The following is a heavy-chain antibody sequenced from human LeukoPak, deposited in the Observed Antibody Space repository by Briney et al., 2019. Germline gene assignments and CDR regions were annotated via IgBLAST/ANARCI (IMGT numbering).Heavy chain of an antibody. CDR2: ISSSGSPI. V-gene: IGHV3-48*01. Sequence: PGGSLRLSCAASGFTFSSYSLNWVRQAPGEGLEWVSYISSSGSPIYYADSVKGRFTISRDNAKNSLYLQMNSLRAEDTAVYYCARDRLGVTTPNFDYWGQGTLVTVSS. D-gene: IGHD3-10*01. J-gene: IGHJ4*02. CDR3: ARDRLGVTTPNFDY. CDR1: GFTFSSYS.